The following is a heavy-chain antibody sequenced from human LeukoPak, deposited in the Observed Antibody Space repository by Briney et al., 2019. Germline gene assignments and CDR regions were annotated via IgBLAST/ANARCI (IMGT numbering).Heavy chain of an antibody. V-gene: IGHV3-30-3*01. J-gene: IGHJ4*02. CDR1: RFTFSSYA. D-gene: IGHD6-19*01. CDR2: ISYDGSNK. CDR3: ASIAVAGGDY. Sequence: GGSLRLSCAASRFTFSSYAMHWVRQAPGKGLEWVAVISYDGSNKYYADSVKGRFTISRDNSKNTLYLQMNSLRAEDTAVYYCASIAVAGGDYWGQGTLVTVSS.